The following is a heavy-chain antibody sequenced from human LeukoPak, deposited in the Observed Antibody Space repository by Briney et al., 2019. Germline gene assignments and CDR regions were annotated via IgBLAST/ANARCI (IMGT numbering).Heavy chain of an antibody. CDR1: GYSFTNYW. Sequence: GESLKISCKGSGYSFTNYWIGWVRQMPGKGLEWMGIIYPGDSDTGYSPSFQGQVTVSVDKSISTAYLQWSSLKASDTAMYYCARHQSDFWSGRSYYYYGVDVWGQGTTVTVSS. CDR3: ARHQSDFWSGRSYYYYGVDV. CDR2: IYPGDSDT. V-gene: IGHV5-51*01. J-gene: IGHJ6*02. D-gene: IGHD3-3*01.